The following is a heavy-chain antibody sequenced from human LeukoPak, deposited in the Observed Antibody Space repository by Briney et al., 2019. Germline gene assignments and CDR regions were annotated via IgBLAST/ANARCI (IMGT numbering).Heavy chain of an antibody. D-gene: IGHD3-16*01. V-gene: IGHV3-48*04. CDR3: VREVGRPKTFYFDS. CDR2: ISETI. Sequence: GGSLRLSCAASGFIFSSYAMSWVRQAPGKGLEWVAHISETIYYADSVQGRFTISRDNAKNSLYLQMSNLRVDDTAMYYCVREVGRPKTFYFDSWGRGTPVTVSS. J-gene: IGHJ4*02. CDR1: GFIFSSYA.